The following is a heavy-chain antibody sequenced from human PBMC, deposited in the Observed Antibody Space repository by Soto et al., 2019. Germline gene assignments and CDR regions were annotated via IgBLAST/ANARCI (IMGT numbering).Heavy chain of an antibody. J-gene: IGHJ3*02. CDR1: GGSITTYY. D-gene: IGHD2-15*01. CDR3: ARHMLIKDVVAYDAFDI. V-gene: IGHV4-59*08. Sequence: QVQLQESGPGLVKPSETLSLTCTVSGGSITTYYWSWIRQPPGKGLEWIAYVFYSDSATYNPSLRSRVTMSLDTSKGQLFLEVSSVTAADTAVYYCARHMLIKDVVAYDAFDIWGQGTAVTVFS. CDR2: VFYSDSA.